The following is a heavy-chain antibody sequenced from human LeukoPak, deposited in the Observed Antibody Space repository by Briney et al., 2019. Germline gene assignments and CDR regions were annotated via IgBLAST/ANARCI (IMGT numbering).Heavy chain of an antibody. CDR3: ANYVSRTMRDY. CDR1: GGSISSSSYL. V-gene: IGHV4-39*01. D-gene: IGHD3-16*01. Sequence: SETLSLTCTVSGGSISSSSYLWAWIRQPPGRGLEWIANIDYSGKTYYNPSLKSRVTIAVDTSKSQFSLRLSSVTATDTAVYYCANYVSRTMRDYWGQGTLVTVSS. CDR2: IDYSGKT. J-gene: IGHJ4*02.